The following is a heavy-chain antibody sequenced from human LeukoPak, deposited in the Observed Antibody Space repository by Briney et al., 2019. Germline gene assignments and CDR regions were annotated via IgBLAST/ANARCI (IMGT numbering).Heavy chain of an antibody. CDR2: MNPNSGNT. Sequence: ASVRVSCKASGYTFTNYDINWVRQATGQGLEWMGWMNPNSGNTGYAEKFQGRVTITRDTSITTAYMELSSLRSEDSAVYYCARGPAYSTYGASNSYSMAFWGKGTTVTASS. CDR3: ARGPAYSTYGASNSYSMAF. D-gene: IGHD4-11*01. J-gene: IGHJ6*04. V-gene: IGHV1-8*03. CDR1: GYTFTNYD.